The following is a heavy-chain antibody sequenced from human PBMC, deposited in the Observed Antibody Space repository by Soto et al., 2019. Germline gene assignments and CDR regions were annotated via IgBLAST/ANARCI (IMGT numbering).Heavy chain of an antibody. J-gene: IGHJ3*01. CDR1: GFSFSTYG. CDR3: AKRDTSTLIVVTKGAFDV. V-gene: IGHV3-23*01. D-gene: IGHD3-22*01. Sequence: EVQLLESGGGLVQPGGSLRLSCAASGFSFSTYGMGWVRQPPGKGLEWVSGISGSGGDTYYADSVKGRFTISRDNSKNPLYLRMNSLRAEDPAVYYRAKRDTSTLIVVTKGAFDVWGQGTVVTLSS. CDR2: ISGSGGDT.